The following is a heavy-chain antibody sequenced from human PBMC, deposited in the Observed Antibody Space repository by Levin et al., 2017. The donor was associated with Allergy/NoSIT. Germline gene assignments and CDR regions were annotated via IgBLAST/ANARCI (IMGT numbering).Heavy chain of an antibody. CDR3: ATFTMVRGVLFGFDY. V-gene: IGHV1-69*10. CDR2: IIPILDVT. Sequence: ASVKVSCKASGVTFNTYSITWVRQAPGQGLEWLGAIIPILDVTNYAEKFQGRLTITADSYNNTAYMELTSLKSEDTALYYCATFTMVRGVLFGFDYWGQGTRLTVSS. D-gene: IGHD3-10*01. CDR1: GVTFNTYS. J-gene: IGHJ4*02.